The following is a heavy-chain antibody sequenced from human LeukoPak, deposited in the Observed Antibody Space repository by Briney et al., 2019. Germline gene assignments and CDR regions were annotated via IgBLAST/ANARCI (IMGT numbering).Heavy chain of an antibody. J-gene: IGHJ4*02. D-gene: IGHD6-13*01. Sequence: PGGSLRLSCAASGFTFRIYGMNWVRQAPGKGLEWVSGISPSGDRTYYADSVKGRFTISRDNSKNTVFLQMNSLRAEDTTVYYCARHNISSSYDYWGQGTLVTVSS. V-gene: IGHV3-23*01. CDR1: GFTFRIYG. CDR2: ISPSGDRT. CDR3: ARHNISSSYDY.